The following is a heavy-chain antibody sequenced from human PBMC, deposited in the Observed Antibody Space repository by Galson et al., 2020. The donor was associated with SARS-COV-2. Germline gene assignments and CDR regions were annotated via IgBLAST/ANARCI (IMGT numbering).Heavy chain of an antibody. CDR2: ISSSSSYI. CDR1: GFTFSSYS. Sequence: GESLKISCAASGFTFSSYSMNWVRQAPGKGLEWVSSISSSSSYIYYADSVKGRFTISRDNAKNSLYLQMNSLRAEDTAVYYCAREGSGSYFPDPYYYGMDVWGQGTTVTVSS. D-gene: IGHD1-26*01. CDR3: AREGSGSYFPDPYYYGMDV. J-gene: IGHJ6*02. V-gene: IGHV3-21*01.